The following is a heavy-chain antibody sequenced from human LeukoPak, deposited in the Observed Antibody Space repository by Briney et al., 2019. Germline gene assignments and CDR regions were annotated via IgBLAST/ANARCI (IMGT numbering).Heavy chain of an antibody. J-gene: IGHJ4*02. D-gene: IGHD5-18*01. V-gene: IGHV3-23*01. CDR2: ISGSGDRT. Sequence: GESLKISCAASGFAFSNCAMSWVRQAPGKGLEWVSGISGSGDRTYYADSVKGRFTISRDTSKNTLYLQMNSLRAEDTAVYYCAKERYSYANGDFDYWGQGTLVTVSS. CDR3: AKERYSYANGDFDY. CDR1: GFAFSNCA.